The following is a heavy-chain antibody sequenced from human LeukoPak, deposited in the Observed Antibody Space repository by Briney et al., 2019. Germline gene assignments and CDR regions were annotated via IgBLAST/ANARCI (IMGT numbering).Heavy chain of an antibody. D-gene: IGHD3-3*01. V-gene: IGHV3-48*01. CDR3: AREGVLEWLLPDY. J-gene: IGHJ4*02. CDR1: GFTFSSYS. CDR2: ISSSSSTI. Sequence: GGSLRLSCAASGFTFSSYSMNWVRQAPGKGLEWVSYISSSSSTIYYADSVKGRFTISRDNAKNSLYLQMNSLRAEDTAVYYCAREGVLEWLLPDYWGQGTLVTVSS.